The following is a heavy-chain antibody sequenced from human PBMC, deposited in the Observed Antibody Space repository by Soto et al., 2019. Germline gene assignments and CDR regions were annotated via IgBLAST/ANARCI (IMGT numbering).Heavy chain of an antibody. CDR1: GYTFTSYD. CDR3: ARIRFGELSRPLDY. D-gene: IGHD3-10*01. Sequence: VASVKVSCKASGYTFTSYDINWVRQATGQGLEWMGWMNPNSGNTGYAQKFQGRVTMTRNTSISTAYMELSSLRSEDTAVYYCARIRFGELSRPLDYWGQGTLVTVSS. J-gene: IGHJ4*02. CDR2: MNPNSGNT. V-gene: IGHV1-8*01.